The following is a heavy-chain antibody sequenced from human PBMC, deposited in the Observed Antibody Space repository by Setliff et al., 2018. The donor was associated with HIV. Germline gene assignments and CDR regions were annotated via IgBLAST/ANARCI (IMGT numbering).Heavy chain of an antibody. CDR1: GGSISSYY. V-gene: IGHV4-39*01. CDR3: ARTLIVVVWVGAFDI. D-gene: IGHD2-21*01. CDR2: IYYSGST. Sequence: SETLSLTCTVSGGSISSYYWGWIRQPPGKGLEWIGSIYYSGSTYYNPSLKSRVTISVDTSKNQFSLKLSSVTAADTAVYYCARTLIVVVWVGAFDIWGQGTMVTVSS. J-gene: IGHJ3*02.